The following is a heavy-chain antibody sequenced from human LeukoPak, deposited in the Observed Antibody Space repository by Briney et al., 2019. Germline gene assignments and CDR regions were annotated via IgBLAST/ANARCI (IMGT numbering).Heavy chain of an antibody. CDR2: IYPDDSDT. J-gene: IGHJ3*02. CDR3: ARRGYCSGGSCYSNAFDI. Sequence: GESLKISCKGSGYSFTNYWINWVRQMPGKGLEWMGIIYPDDSDTRYSPSFQGQVTISADKSIGTAYLQWSSLKASDTAIYYCARRGYCSGGSCYSNAFDIWGQGTMVTVSS. CDR1: GYSFTNYW. V-gene: IGHV5-51*01. D-gene: IGHD2-15*01.